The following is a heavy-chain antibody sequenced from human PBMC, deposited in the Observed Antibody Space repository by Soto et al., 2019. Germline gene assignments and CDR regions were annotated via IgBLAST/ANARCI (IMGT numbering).Heavy chain of an antibody. CDR2: INEDSSYI. J-gene: IGHJ6*03. CDR1: GFDFSSYS. CDR3: VRDFGWYFRSGYMDV. Sequence: EVQLVESGGGLVKPGGSLRLSCAASGFDFSSYSMNWVRQAPGKGLEWVSSINEDSSYIYYAHSLRGRFTIARDNDKESLSLQMNSLRAEDTAVYYCVRDFGWYFRSGYMDVWGDGATVTVSS. D-gene: IGHD3-3*01. V-gene: IGHV3-21*02.